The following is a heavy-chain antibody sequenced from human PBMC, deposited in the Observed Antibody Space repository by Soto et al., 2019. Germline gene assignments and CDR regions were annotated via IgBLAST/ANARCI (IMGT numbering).Heavy chain of an antibody. Sequence: QVQLVESGGGVVQPGRSLRLSCAASGFTFSSYAMHWVRQAPGKGLEWVAVISYDGSNKYYADSVKGRFTISRDNSKNTLYLQMNSLRAEDTDVYYCARVPSSAAGTGPYGMDVWGQGTTVTVSS. V-gene: IGHV3-30-3*01. D-gene: IGHD6-13*01. J-gene: IGHJ6*02. CDR2: ISYDGSNK. CDR1: GFTFSSYA. CDR3: ARVPSSAAGTGPYGMDV.